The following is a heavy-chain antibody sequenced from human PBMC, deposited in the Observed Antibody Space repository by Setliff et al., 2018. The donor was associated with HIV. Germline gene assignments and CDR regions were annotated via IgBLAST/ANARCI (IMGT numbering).Heavy chain of an antibody. J-gene: IGHJ4*02. CDR2: IKSKTDGGTT. D-gene: IGHD2-15*01. CDR1: GFIFSNAW. CDR3: TTDLPDSAPYCFDY. V-gene: IGHV3-15*07. Sequence: LRLSCAASGFIFSNAWMNWVRQAPGEGLEWVGRIKSKTDGGTTDYAAPVKGRFTISRDDLKNTLYLQMNSLKTEDTAVYYCTTDLPDSAPYCFDYWGQGALVTVSS.